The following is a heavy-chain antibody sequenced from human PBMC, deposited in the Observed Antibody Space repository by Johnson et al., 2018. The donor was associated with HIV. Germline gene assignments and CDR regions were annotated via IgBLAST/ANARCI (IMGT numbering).Heavy chain of an antibody. CDR2: ISYDGSNE. Sequence: QVQLVESGGGVVQPGTSPRLSCAASGFTFGIYGMHWVRQAPGKGLEWVALISYDGSNEYYGESVKGRFSISRDNSKKKLYLQMHSLRPEDTAVYYCAKDRAEVVVVHDAFDIWGQGTMVTVSS. V-gene: IGHV3-30*18. D-gene: IGHD3-22*01. CDR1: GFTFGIYG. CDR3: AKDRAEVVVVHDAFDI. J-gene: IGHJ3*02.